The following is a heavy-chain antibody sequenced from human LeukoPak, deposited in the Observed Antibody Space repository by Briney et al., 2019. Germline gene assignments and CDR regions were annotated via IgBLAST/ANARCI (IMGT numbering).Heavy chain of an antibody. CDR3: ARYFNVDTAMGNYYYYMDV. CDR1: GYTITNNY. J-gene: IGHJ6*03. CDR2: INPSGTGT. D-gene: IGHD5-18*01. V-gene: IGHV1-46*01. Sequence: ASVKVSCKASGYTITNNYMHWVRQAPGQGLEWMGVINPSGTGTNYAQKFQGRVTITADKSTSTAYMELSSLRSEDTAVYYCARYFNVDTAMGNYYYYMDVWGKGTTVTVSS.